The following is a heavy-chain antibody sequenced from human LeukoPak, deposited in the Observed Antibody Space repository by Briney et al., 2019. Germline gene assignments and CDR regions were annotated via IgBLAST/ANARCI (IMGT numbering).Heavy chain of an antibody. Sequence: ASVTVSCKASGYTSTSYYMHWVRQAPGQGLEWMGIINPSGGSTSYAQKFQGRVTMTRDTSTSTVYMELSSLRSEDTAVYYCAVNIAVAAPFDYWGQGTLVTVSS. V-gene: IGHV1-46*01. CDR1: GYTSTSYY. CDR2: INPSGGST. CDR3: AVNIAVAAPFDY. D-gene: IGHD6-19*01. J-gene: IGHJ4*02.